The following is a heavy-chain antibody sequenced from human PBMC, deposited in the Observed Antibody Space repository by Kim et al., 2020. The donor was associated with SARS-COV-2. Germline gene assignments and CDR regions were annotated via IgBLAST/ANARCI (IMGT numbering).Heavy chain of an antibody. D-gene: IGHD6-13*01. J-gene: IGHJ6*01. V-gene: IGHV3-21*01. Sequence: GGSLRLSCAASGFTFSSYSMTWVRHAPGKGLEWVSSISSSSSSIYYAAVVRGRFTISRNYAKNSFFLQMNRMRAEDAAVYYCASGALAAAGSRTKSFYYG. CDR1: GFTFSSYS. CDR2: ISSSSSSI. CDR3: ASGALAAAGSRTKSFYYG.